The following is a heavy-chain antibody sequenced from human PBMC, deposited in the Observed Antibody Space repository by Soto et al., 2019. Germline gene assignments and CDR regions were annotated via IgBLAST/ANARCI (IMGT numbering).Heavy chain of an antibody. J-gene: IGHJ4*02. D-gene: IGHD4-4*01. V-gene: IGHV3-72*01. CDR3: ARVRYRNAYYFDY. CDR1: GFTFSDHY. Sequence: EVQLVESGGGLVQPGGSLRLSCAASGFTFSDHYMDWVRQAPGKGLEWVGRTRNKANSYTTEYAASVKGRFTISRDDSKNSLYLQMNSLKTEDTAVYYCARVRYRNAYYFDYWGQGTLVTVSS. CDR2: TRNKANSYTT.